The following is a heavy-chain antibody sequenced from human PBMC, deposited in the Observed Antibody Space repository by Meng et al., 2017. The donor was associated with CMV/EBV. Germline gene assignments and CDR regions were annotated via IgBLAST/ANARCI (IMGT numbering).Heavy chain of an antibody. D-gene: IGHD3-10*01. Sequence: SETLSLTCAVYGGSFSGYYWSWIRQPPGKGLEWIGEINHSGSTNYNPSLKSRVTISVDTSKNQFSLKLSSVTAADTAVYYCARGPRSRWWSGSYGCRGMDVWGQGTTVTVSS. CDR3: ARGPRSRWWSGSYGCRGMDV. V-gene: IGHV4-34*01. CDR1: GGSFSGYY. CDR2: INHSGST. J-gene: IGHJ6*02.